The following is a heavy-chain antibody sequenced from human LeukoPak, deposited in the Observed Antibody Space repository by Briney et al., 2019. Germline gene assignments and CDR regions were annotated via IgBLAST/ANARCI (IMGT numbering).Heavy chain of an antibody. D-gene: IGHD1-14*01. V-gene: IGHV4-59*01. CDR3: AARPMRTGWFDP. Sequence: PSETLSRTFTVPGCSISSYYWSWIRQPPRKRLERIGYIYYSGSTNYNPSLKSLVTISVDTSKNQFSLKLTSLTAADTAFYYCAARPMRTGWFDPWGQGTLVTVSS. J-gene: IGHJ5*02. CDR1: GCSISSYY. CDR2: IYYSGST.